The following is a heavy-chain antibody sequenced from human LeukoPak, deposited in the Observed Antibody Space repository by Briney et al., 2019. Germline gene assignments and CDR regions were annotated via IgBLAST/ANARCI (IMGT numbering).Heavy chain of an antibody. CDR2: ISAYNGNT. V-gene: IGHV1-18*01. J-gene: IGHJ3*02. Sequence: ASVKVSCKASGYTFTSYGISWVRQAPGQGLKWMGWISAYNGNTNYAQKLQGRVTMTTDTSTSTAYMELRSLRSDDTAVYYCARGEVLGYDLTAFDIWGQGTMVTVSS. CDR3: ARGEVLGYDLTAFDI. D-gene: IGHD3-16*01. CDR1: GYTFTSYG.